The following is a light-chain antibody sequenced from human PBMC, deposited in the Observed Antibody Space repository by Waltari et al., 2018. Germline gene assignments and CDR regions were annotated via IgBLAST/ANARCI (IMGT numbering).Light chain of an antibody. CDR1: ALPKNY. J-gene: IGLJ3*02. Sequence: SYELTQPPSVSVSPGQTARITCSGDALPKNYAYWYQQKSGQAPVLVIYEDIKRPSGIPESLSGSSSGTMATLTISGAQVEDEADYYCFSIDSSGNYRVFGGGTKLTVL. CDR2: EDI. V-gene: IGLV3-10*01. CDR3: FSIDSSGNYRV.